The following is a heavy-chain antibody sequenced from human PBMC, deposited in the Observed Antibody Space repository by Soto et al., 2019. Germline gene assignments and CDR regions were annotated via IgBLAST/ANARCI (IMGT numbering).Heavy chain of an antibody. J-gene: IGHJ4*02. V-gene: IGHV1-69*02. Sequence: QVQLVQSGAEVKKPGSSVKVSCKASGGTFSSYTISWLRQATGQGLEWMVRIIPILGIANYAQKFQGRVTITADKSTSTAYMELRSLRSEDKDVYYCASAYGYLSPPFDSWGQGTLVTVSS. D-gene: IGHD5-18*01. CDR2: IIPILGIA. CDR1: GGTFSSYT. CDR3: ASAYGYLSPPFDS.